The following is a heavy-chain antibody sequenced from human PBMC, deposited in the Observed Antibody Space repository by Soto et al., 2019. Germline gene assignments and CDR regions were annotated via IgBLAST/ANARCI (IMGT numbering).Heavy chain of an antibody. V-gene: IGHV3-23*01. CDR3: AKEAVGELGVNWFVP. CDR1: GFTFSSYA. Sequence: GGSLRLSCAASGFTFSSYAMSWVRQAPGKGLEWVSAISGSGGSTYYADSVKGRFTISRDNSKNTLYLQKNSLRAEDTAVECCAKEAVGELGVNWFVPWGRGSLVSVSS. CDR2: ISGSGGST. D-gene: IGHD3-16*01. J-gene: IGHJ5*02.